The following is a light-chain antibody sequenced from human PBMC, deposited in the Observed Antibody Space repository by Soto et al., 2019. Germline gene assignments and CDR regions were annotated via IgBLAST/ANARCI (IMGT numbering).Light chain of an antibody. CDR3: QQYNSYSGM. CDR2: KAS. CDR1: QTIDSW. Sequence: DIQMTQSPSTLSASVGDRVTITCRASQTIDSWLAWYQQRPGKPPNLLIYKASTLASGVPSRFSGSGSGTEFTLTISGLQPDDFASYYCQQYNSYSGMFGQGTKVDIK. V-gene: IGKV1-5*03. J-gene: IGKJ1*01.